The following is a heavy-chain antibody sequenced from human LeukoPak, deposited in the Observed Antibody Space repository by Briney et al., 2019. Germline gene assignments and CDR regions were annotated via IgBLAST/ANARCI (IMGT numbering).Heavy chain of an antibody. D-gene: IGHD3-16*02. J-gene: IGHJ4*02. CDR1: GYIITTYA. CDR2: INKGNGNT. V-gene: IGHV1-3*04. Sequence: ASVTVSCKATGYIITTYAMHWVRQAPGQRFEWMGWINKGNGNTKYSQKIEGRVRITRDTSANAVYLELSSLRSEDTAIYYCARDFRGVIPYFFDNWGQGSLVTVSS. CDR3: ARDFRGVIPYFFDN.